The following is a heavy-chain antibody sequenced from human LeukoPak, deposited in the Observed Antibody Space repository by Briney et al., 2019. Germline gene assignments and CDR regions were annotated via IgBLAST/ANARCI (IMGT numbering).Heavy chain of an antibody. CDR1: GGSFSGYY. D-gene: IGHD1-26*01. J-gene: IGHJ6*03. CDR2: INHSGST. CDR3: ARGMGHYYYYMDV. V-gene: IGHV4-34*01. Sequence: PSETLSLTCAVYGGSFSGYYWSWIRQPPGKGLEWIGEINHSGSTNYNPSLKSRVTISVDTSKNQFSLKLSSVTAADTAVYYCARGMGHYYYYMDVWGKGTTVTVSS.